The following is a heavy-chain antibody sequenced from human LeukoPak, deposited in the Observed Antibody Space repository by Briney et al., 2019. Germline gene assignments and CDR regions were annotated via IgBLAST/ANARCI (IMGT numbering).Heavy chain of an antibody. V-gene: IGHV4-4*07. CDR1: GGSISSYY. CDR2: IYTSGST. CDR3: ARVPQYQLLGDYYYYMDV. D-gene: IGHD2-2*01. J-gene: IGHJ6*03. Sequence: SETLSLTCTVSGGSISSYYWSWIRQPAGKGLEWIGRIYTSGSTNYNPSLKSRVTISVDTSKNQFSLKLSSVTAADTAVYYCARVPQYQLLGDYYYYMDVWGKGTTVTVSS.